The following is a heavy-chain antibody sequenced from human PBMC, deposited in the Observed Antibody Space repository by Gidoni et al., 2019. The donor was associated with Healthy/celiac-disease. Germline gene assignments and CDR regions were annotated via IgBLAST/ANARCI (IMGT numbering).Heavy chain of an antibody. Sequence: EVQLVESGGGLVQPGGSLRRSCAASGFTFSSYDMHWVRQATGKGLEWVSAIGTAGDTYYPGSVKGRFTISRENAKNSLYLQMNSLRAGDTAVYYCARLGVAAAWAAFDIWGQGTMVTVSS. CDR3: ARLGVAAAWAAFDI. J-gene: IGHJ3*02. CDR1: GFTFSSYD. D-gene: IGHD6-13*01. CDR2: IGTAGDT. V-gene: IGHV3-13*01.